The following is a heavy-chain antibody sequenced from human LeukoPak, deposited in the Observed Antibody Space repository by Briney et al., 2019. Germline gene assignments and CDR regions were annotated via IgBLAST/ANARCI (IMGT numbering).Heavy chain of an antibody. CDR1: GGTFSSYA. D-gene: IGHD3-22*01. Sequence: ASVKVSCKASGGTFSSYAISWVRQAPGQGLEWMGGIIPIFGTANYAQKFQGRVTITTDESTSTAYMELSSLRSEDTAVYYCATRAGYYDSSGYYGDYWGQGTLVTVSS. CDR3: ATRAGYYDSSGYYGDY. J-gene: IGHJ4*02. V-gene: IGHV1-69*05. CDR2: IIPIFGTA.